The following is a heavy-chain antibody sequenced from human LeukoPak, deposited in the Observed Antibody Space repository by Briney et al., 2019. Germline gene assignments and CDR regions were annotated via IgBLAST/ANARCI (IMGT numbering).Heavy chain of an antibody. CDR3: TKGPASYYYYVDV. CDR2: IYHSGST. Sequence: SETLALTCTVSGYSISSGYYWGRIRQPPGKGLEWIGNIYHSGSTYYNPSLKSRITISVDTSKNQFSLKVSSVTAADTAVYYCTKGPASYYYYVDVWGKGTTVTVSS. V-gene: IGHV4-38-2*02. J-gene: IGHJ6*03. CDR1: GYSISSGYY.